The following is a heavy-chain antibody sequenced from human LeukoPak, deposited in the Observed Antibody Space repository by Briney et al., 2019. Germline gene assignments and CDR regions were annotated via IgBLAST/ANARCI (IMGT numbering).Heavy chain of an antibody. CDR1: GGSISSYY. CDR3: ARAIYYYDSSGYRYYFDY. CDR2: IYYSGST. D-gene: IGHD3-22*01. Sequence: PETLSLTCTVSGGSISSYYWSWIRQPPGKGLEWIGYIYYSGSTNYNPSLKSRVTISVDTSKNQFSLKLSSVTAADTAVYYCARAIYYYDSSGYRYYFDYWGQGTLVTVSS. J-gene: IGHJ4*02. V-gene: IGHV4-59*01.